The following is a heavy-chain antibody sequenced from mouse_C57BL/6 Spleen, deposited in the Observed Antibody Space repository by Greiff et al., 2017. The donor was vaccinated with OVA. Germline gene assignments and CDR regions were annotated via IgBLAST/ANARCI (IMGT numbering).Heavy chain of an antibody. Sequence: EVQLQQSGAELVKPGASVKLSCTASGFNIKDYYMHWVKQRTEQGLEWIGRIDPEDGGTKYAPKFQGKATITADTSSNTASLQLSSLTSEDTAVYYCALITTVVSRGYWGQGTTLTVSS. J-gene: IGHJ2*01. CDR3: ALITTVVSRGY. V-gene: IGHV14-2*01. D-gene: IGHD1-1*01. CDR1: GFNIKDYY. CDR2: IDPEDGGT.